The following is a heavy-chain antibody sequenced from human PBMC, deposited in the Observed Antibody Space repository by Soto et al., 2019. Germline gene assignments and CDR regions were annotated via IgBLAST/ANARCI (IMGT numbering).Heavy chain of an antibody. CDR2: IYYSGHT. CDR3: ARGIRS. CDR1: GDSISVGGYY. Sequence: QVQLQESGPGLVRPSQTLSLTCTVSGDSISVGGYYWSWIRQHQGKGLEWIGYIYYSGHTYYNPSLKSRVTISVDTSKTQFSLKLTSVTAADTAVDYCARGIRSWGQGTTVTVSS. V-gene: IGHV4-31*03. J-gene: IGHJ6*02. D-gene: IGHD3-16*01.